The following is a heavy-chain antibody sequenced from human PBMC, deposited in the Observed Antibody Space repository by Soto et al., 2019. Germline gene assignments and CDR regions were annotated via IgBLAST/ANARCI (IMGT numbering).Heavy chain of an antibody. CDR1: GFTFSSYS. CDR3: AREPSGGDDYGDPRES. J-gene: IGHJ5*02. D-gene: IGHD4-17*01. CDR2: ISSESITT. V-gene: IGHV3-48*02. Sequence: EVQLVESGGGLVQPGGSLRLSCAASGFTFSSYSMNWVRQAPGKGPEWVSYISSESITTYYADSVKGRFAISRDNAKNSLYLQMDSLRDEDTAVYYCAREPSGGDDYGDPRESWGQGTLVTVSS.